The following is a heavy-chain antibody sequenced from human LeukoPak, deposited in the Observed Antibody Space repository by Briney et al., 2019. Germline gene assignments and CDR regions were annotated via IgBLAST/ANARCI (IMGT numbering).Heavy chain of an antibody. J-gene: IGHJ3*02. CDR2: LSDSGGST. CDR1: GFTFSNYG. Sequence: GTLRLSCAASGFTFSNYGMSWVRQAPGKGLEWISALSDSGGSTYYADSVKGRFTISRDNSKNTLYLQMNSLRAEDTAVYYCTRRYNYDSSGYYYVRDAFDIWGQGTMVTVSS. D-gene: IGHD3-22*01. CDR3: TRRYNYDSSGYYYVRDAFDI. V-gene: IGHV3-23*01.